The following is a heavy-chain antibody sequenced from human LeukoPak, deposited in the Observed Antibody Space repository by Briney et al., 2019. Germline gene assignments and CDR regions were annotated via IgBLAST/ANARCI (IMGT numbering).Heavy chain of an antibody. CDR1: GGSFSGYY. D-gene: IGHD3-3*01. CDR2: INHSGST. V-gene: IGHV4-34*01. J-gene: IGHJ4*02. Sequence: SETLSLTCAVYGGSFSGYYWSWIRQPPGKGLEWIGEINHSGSTNYNPSLKSRVTISVDTSKNQFSLKLSSVTAVDTAVYYCARGLDFWLDYWGQGTLVTVSS. CDR3: ARGLDFWLDY.